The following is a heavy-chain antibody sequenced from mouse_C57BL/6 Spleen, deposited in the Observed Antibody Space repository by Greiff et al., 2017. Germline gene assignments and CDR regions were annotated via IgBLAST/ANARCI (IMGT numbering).Heavy chain of an antibody. CDR3: ARGGGSSFYYYAMDY. CDR1: GYTFTSYW. J-gene: IGHJ4*01. CDR2: IDPSDSET. V-gene: IGHV1-52*01. D-gene: IGHD1-1*01. Sequence: VQLQQPGAELVRPGSSVKLSCKASGYTFTSYWMHWVKQRPIQGLEWIGNIDPSDSETHYNQKFKDKATLTVDKSSSTAYKQLSSLTSEDSAVYYCARGGGSSFYYYAMDYWGQGTSVTVSS.